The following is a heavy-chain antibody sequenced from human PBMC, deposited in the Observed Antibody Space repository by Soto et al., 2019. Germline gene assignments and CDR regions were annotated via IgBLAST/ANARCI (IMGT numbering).Heavy chain of an antibody. Sequence: QITLKESGPTLVKPTQTLTLTCTFSGFSLSTSGVGVGWIRQPPGKALEWLALIYWDDGKRYSPSLKSRLTITKDTSKNQVVLTMTNMDPVDTATYYCAHREYSSSSGAWDYWGQGTLVTVSS. CDR1: GFSLSTSGVG. CDR2: IYWDDGK. V-gene: IGHV2-5*02. CDR3: AHREYSSSSGAWDY. D-gene: IGHD6-6*01. J-gene: IGHJ4*02.